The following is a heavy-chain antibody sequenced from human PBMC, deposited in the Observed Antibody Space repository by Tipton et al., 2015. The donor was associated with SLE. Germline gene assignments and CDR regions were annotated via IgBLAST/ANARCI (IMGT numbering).Heavy chain of an antibody. CDR2: INHSGST. J-gene: IGHJ3*02. CDR1: GGSFSGYY. CDR3: ARVLPYYYGSGSSGGAFDI. Sequence: TLSLTCTVYGGSFSGYYWSWIRQPPGKGLEWIGEINHSGSTNYNPSLKSRVTISVDTSKNQFSLKLSPVTAADTAVYYCARVLPYYYGSGSSGGAFDIWGQGTMVTVSS. D-gene: IGHD3-10*01. V-gene: IGHV4-34*01.